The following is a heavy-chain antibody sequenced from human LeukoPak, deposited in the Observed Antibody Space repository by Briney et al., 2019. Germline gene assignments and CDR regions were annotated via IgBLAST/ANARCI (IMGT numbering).Heavy chain of an antibody. CDR2: ISYDGSNK. Sequence: GGSLRLSCAASGFTFSSYGMHWVRQAPGKGLEWVAVISYDGSNKYYADSVKGRFTISRDNSKNTLYLQMNSLRAEDTAVYYCAKDIGIAVAGPKDHAFDIWGQGTMVTVSS. V-gene: IGHV3-30*18. J-gene: IGHJ3*02. CDR3: AKDIGIAVAGPKDHAFDI. D-gene: IGHD6-19*01. CDR1: GFTFSSYG.